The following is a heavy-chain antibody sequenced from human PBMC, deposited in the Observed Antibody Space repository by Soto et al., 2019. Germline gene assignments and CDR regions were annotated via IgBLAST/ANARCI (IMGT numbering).Heavy chain of an antibody. D-gene: IGHD6-19*01. V-gene: IGHV3-30*03. Sequence: VVSLRLSCVASGFNFRTYGMHWVRQAPGKGLEWVTNIFYDGISKYYADAVRGRFSVSRDNSKNTVDLQMTSLKEDDTAVYYCARDRQQWLTSQLDPSGQGTLVTATS. CDR1: GFNFRTYG. CDR2: IFYDGISK. J-gene: IGHJ5*02. CDR3: ARDRQQWLTSQLDP.